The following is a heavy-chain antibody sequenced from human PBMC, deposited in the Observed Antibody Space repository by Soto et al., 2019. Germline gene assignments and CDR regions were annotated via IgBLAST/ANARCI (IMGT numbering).Heavy chain of an antibody. J-gene: IGHJ4*01. Sequence: QVRLVESGGGVVQPGRSLRLSCVASGFTFSSYGIHWVRQAPGKGLEWVAVVSSDGYTQYYANSVKGRFTISRDNSKNTLYLQMDSLRPEDTAVYYCANEIAVAGDLDYWGHGTLVTVFS. V-gene: IGHV3-30*18. CDR3: ANEIAVAGDLDY. CDR2: VSSDGYTQ. CDR1: GFTFSSYG. D-gene: IGHD6-19*01.